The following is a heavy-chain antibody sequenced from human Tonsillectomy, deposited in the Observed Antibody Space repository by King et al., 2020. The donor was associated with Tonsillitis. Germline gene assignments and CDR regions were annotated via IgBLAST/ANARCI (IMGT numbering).Heavy chain of an antibody. J-gene: IGHJ4*02. CDR3: ARAFYYDWSFDY. CDR2: IYSGGST. CDR1: GFTVSSNY. Sequence: VQLVESGGGLIQPGGSLRLSCAASGFTVSSNYMSWVRQAPGKGLEWVSVIYSGGSTYYADSVKGRFTISRDNPKNTLYLQMNSLRAEDTAVYYCARAFYYDWSFDYWGQGTLVTVSS. V-gene: IGHV3-53*01. D-gene: IGHD3-22*01.